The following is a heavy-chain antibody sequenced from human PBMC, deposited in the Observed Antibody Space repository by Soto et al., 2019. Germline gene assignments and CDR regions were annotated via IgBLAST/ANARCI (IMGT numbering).Heavy chain of an antibody. D-gene: IGHD3-10*01. J-gene: IGHJ5*02. CDR1: GDSISNTAYY. Sequence: ETLSLTCTVSGDSISNTAYYWGWIRQPPGKGLEWIGDIYHSGSTYYNPSLKSRVTISVDTSKNQFSLKLRSVTAADTAVYYCARRSRWYYYGTASYYNLWLDPWGQGTLVTVSS. CDR3: ARRSRWYYYGTASYYNLWLDP. V-gene: IGHV4-39*01. CDR2: IYHSGST.